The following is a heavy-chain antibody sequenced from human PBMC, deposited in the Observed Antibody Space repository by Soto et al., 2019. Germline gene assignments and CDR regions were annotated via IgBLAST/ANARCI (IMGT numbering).Heavy chain of an antibody. V-gene: IGHV4-31*03. CDR1: GGSISSGGYY. D-gene: IGHD4-4*01. Sequence: QVQLQESGPGLVKPSQTLSLTCTVSGGSISSGGYYWSWIRQHPGKGLAWIGYIYYSGSTYYNPSLKSRVTISVDTSKNQFALKLSSVTAADTAVYYCARDPGYSNYDWFDPWGQGTLVTVSS. J-gene: IGHJ5*02. CDR2: IYYSGST. CDR3: ARDPGYSNYDWFDP.